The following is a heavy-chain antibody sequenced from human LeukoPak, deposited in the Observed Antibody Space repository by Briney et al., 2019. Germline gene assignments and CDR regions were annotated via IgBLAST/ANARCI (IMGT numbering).Heavy chain of an antibody. CDR1: GYTFTGYY. Sequence: GASVKVSCKASGYTFTGYYMHWVRQAPGQGLEWMGWINPNSGGTNYAQKFQGRVTMTRDTSISTAYMELSRLRSDDTAVYYCARASYNDSSGYYPQWYFDYWGQGTLVTVSS. CDR2: INPNSGGT. CDR3: ARASYNDSSGYYPQWYFDY. V-gene: IGHV1-2*02. D-gene: IGHD3-22*01. J-gene: IGHJ4*02.